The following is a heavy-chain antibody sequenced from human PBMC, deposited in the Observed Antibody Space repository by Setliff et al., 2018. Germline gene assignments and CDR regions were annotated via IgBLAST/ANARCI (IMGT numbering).Heavy chain of an antibody. Sequence: LSCAASEFTVSNNEMSWVRQAPGKGLEWVSYISNGGGAVKYADSVKGRFTISRDNAKNSLYLQMNSLRAEDTAVYYCARVYSGYDPNHYFDYWGQGTLVTVSS. CDR1: EFTVSNNE. J-gene: IGHJ4*02. CDR2: ISNGGGAV. V-gene: IGHV3-48*01. CDR3: ARVYSGYDPNHYFDY. D-gene: IGHD5-12*01.